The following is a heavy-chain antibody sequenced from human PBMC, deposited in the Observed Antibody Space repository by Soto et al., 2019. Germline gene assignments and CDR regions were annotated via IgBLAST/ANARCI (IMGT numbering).Heavy chain of an antibody. V-gene: IGHV1-69*12. J-gene: IGHJ4*02. CDR2: IIPIFGTA. D-gene: IGHD3-10*01. CDR1: GGTFSTSA. Sequence: QVQLVQSGAEVKKPGSSVKVSCKASGGTFSTSAITWVRQAPGQGLEWMGAIIPIFGTADYAQKFQGRVTITADESTTTAYMELSSLRSEDTALYYCASRFGESYYFDYWGQGTLVTVSS. CDR3: ASRFGESYYFDY.